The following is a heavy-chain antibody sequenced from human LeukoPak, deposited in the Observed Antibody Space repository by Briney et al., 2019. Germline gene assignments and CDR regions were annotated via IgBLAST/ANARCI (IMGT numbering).Heavy chain of an antibody. CDR1: GFAFNNYA. CDR2: VNADGTIT. V-gene: IGHV3-23*01. J-gene: IGHJ4*01. Sequence: GGSLRLSCAASGFAFNNYAMHWVRQTPGKGLELVSTVNADGTITYYADSVKGRFTVSRDNPPNTLYLQMNSLRAEDAAVYYCAKGDSYYDLLTCFDFWGHGTLVTVSS. D-gene: IGHD3-9*01. CDR3: AKGDSYYDLLTCFDF.